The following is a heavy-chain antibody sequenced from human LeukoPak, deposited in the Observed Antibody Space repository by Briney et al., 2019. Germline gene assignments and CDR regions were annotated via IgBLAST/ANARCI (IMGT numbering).Heavy chain of an antibody. V-gene: IGHV4-59*01. Sequence: SETLSLTCTVPGGSIRSFYWSWIRQPPGKGLEWIGYIYYSGNNNYNPSLKSRVTMSADTSKNQFSLKLSSVTAADTAVYYCARGPYDDSGYYGGFVYWGQGTLVTVSS. D-gene: IGHD3-22*01. J-gene: IGHJ4*02. CDR3: ARGPYDDSGYYGGFVY. CDR2: IYYSGNN. CDR1: GGSIRSFY.